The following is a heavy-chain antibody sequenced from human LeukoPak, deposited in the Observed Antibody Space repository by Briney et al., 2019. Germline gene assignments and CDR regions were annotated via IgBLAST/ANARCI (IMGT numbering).Heavy chain of an antibody. D-gene: IGHD6-13*01. CDR2: IHYSGST. J-gene: IGHJ6*03. CDR3: ARASNLYSSSWYVSYYYYYYYMDV. CDR1: GGSISSYY. V-gene: IGHV4-59*12. Sequence: SETLSLTCTVSGGSISSYYWSWIRQPPGKGLEWIGYIHYSGSTHYNPSLKSRVTISVDTSKNQFSLKLSSVTAADTAVYYCARASNLYSSSWYVSYYYYYYYMDVWGKGTTVTVSS.